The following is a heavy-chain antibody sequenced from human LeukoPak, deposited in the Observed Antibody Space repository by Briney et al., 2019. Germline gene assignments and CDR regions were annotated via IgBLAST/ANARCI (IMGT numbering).Heavy chain of an antibody. Sequence: PSETLSLTCTVSGGSISSGSYYWAWIRQPPGKGLEWIGTIYYTGSPYYNPSLKSRVTISVDTSKKQSSLKLSSVTAADTAVYYCARNCTSGSCHEAFDPWGQGTLVTVSS. J-gene: IGHJ5*02. V-gene: IGHV4-39*01. CDR3: ARNCTSGSCHEAFDP. D-gene: IGHD2-15*01. CDR2: IYYTGSP. CDR1: GGSISSGSYY.